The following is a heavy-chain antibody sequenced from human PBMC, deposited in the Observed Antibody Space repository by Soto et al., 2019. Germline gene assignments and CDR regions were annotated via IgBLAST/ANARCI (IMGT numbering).Heavy chain of an antibody. CDR2: IKSKTDGATT. V-gene: IGHV3-15*05. Sequence: RGSLIVSCAASGFSFTNAWMSWVRQAPGKGLEWIGRIKSKTDGATTDYAGPVKGRFTISRDDSKKTLFVQMNGLKTEDTAVYYCTTIIQQGKWELGHWGQGP. D-gene: IGHD1-26*01. J-gene: IGHJ4*02. CDR3: TTIIQQGKWELGH. CDR1: GFSFTNAW.